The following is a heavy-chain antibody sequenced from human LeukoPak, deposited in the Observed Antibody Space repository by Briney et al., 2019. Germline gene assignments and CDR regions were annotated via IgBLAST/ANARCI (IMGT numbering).Heavy chain of an antibody. CDR3: AKGYSSGWSGFSAFDY. V-gene: IGHV3-48*02. D-gene: IGHD6-19*01. CDR2: ISSSSSPI. Sequence: GGSLRLSCAASGFTFSSYTMSWVRQAPGKGLEWISSISSSSSPIYYADSVKGRFTISRDNAENSLYLQMNSLRDEDTAVYYCAKGYSSGWSGFSAFDYWGQGTLVTVSS. J-gene: IGHJ4*02. CDR1: GFTFSSYT.